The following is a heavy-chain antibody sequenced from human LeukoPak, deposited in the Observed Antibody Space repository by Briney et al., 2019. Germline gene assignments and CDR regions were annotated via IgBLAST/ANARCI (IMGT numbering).Heavy chain of an antibody. D-gene: IGHD5-18*01. Sequence: PGGSLRHSCAASGFTFNIYTINWVRQGPGKGLEWVSSISSTSSDIHYADSVKGRFTIFRDNAKNSLYLQMNSLRAEDTAVYYCAKDLWQYVDTAMVIDYSGQGTLVTVSS. CDR3: AKDLWQYVDTAMVIDY. CDR2: ISSTSSDI. CDR1: GFTFNIYT. J-gene: IGHJ4*02. V-gene: IGHV3-21*04.